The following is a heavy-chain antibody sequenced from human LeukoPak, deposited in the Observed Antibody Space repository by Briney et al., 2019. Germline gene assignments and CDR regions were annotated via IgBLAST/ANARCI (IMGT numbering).Heavy chain of an antibody. Sequence: GGSLRLSCAVSGFTFSDYYMSWFRQAPGKGLEWVSYISSSGSTIYYADSVKGRFTISRDNAKNSLYLQMNSLRAEDTAVYYCARGTRWLTGPPDYWGQGTLVTVSS. CDR1: GFTFSDYY. D-gene: IGHD7-27*01. CDR2: ISSSGSTI. V-gene: IGHV3-11*04. J-gene: IGHJ4*02. CDR3: ARGTRWLTGPPDY.